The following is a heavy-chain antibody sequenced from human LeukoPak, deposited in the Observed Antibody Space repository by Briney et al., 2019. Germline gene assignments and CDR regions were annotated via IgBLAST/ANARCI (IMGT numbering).Heavy chain of an antibody. Sequence: SETLSLTCAVYGGSFSGYYWSWIRQPPGKGLEQIGEINHSGSTNYSPSLKSRVTISVDTSKNQFSLKLSSVTAADTAVYYCARWYYYGSGSSQWGQGTLVTVSS. J-gene: IGHJ4*02. CDR2: INHSGST. V-gene: IGHV4-34*01. CDR3: ARWYYYGSGSSQ. D-gene: IGHD3-10*01. CDR1: GGSFSGYY.